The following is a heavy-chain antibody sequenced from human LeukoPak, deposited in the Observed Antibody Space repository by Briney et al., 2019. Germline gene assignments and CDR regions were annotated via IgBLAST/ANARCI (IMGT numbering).Heavy chain of an antibody. CDR3: ARIYGSGSYYMRDYYFDY. J-gene: IGHJ4*02. CDR1: GYSISSGYY. V-gene: IGHV4-38-2*02. Sequence: SETLSLTCTVSGYSISSGYYWGWIRQPPGKGLEWIGSIYHSGSTYYNPSLKSRVTISVDTSKNQFSLKLSSVTAADTAVYYCARIYGSGSYYMRDYYFDYWGQGTLVTVSS. CDR2: IYHSGST. D-gene: IGHD3-10*01.